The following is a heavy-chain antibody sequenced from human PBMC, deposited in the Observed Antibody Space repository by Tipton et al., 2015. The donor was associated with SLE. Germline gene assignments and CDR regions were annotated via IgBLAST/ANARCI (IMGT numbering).Heavy chain of an antibody. D-gene: IGHD5-18*01. Sequence: QSGPEVKKPGSSVKVSCKASGGTFTSYALSWVRQAPGQGLEWMGGIIPIFGTANYAQKFQGRVTITADESTSTAYMELSSLRSEDTAVYYCAREATAMGPFDYWGQGTLVTVSS. CDR1: GGTFTSYA. J-gene: IGHJ4*02. CDR3: AREATAMGPFDY. V-gene: IGHV1-69*01. CDR2: IIPIFGTA.